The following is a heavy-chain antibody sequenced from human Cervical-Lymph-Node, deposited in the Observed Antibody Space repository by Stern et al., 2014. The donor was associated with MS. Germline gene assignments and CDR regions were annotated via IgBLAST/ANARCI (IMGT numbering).Heavy chain of an antibody. D-gene: IGHD6-13*01. J-gene: IGHJ4*02. V-gene: IGHV1-69*09. CDR2: IIPILGIA. CDR1: GGTFSSYA. Sequence: QVQLVESGAEVKKPGSSVKVSCKASGGTFSSYAISWVRQAPGQGLEWMGRIIPILGIANYAQKFQGRVTITADKSTSTAYMELSSLRSEDTAVYYCASGPILYSSSPDYWGQGTLVTVSS. CDR3: ASGPILYSSSPDY.